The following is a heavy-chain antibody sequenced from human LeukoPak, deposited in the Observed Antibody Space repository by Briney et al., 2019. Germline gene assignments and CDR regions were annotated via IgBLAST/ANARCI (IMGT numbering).Heavy chain of an antibody. CDR3: AKDALVGPTNYFDY. CDR1: XXXXSXYX. D-gene: IGHD1-26*01. V-gene: IGHV3-23*01. CDR2: ISDSGGST. Sequence: GGSLRLSCAASXXXXSXYXIXWVRQXXXXXXEWXSSISDSGGSTYYADSVKGRFTISRDNSKNTLYLQMNSLRAEDTAVYYCAKDALVGPTNYFDYWGQGTLVTVSS. J-gene: IGHJ4*02.